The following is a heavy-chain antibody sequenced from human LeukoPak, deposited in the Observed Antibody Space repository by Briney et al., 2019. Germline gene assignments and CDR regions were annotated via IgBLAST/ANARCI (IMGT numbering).Heavy chain of an antibody. Sequence: SETLSLTCTVPGGSISCYYWSWIRQPPGKGLEWIGYIYYSGSTNYNPSLKSRVTISVDTSKNQFSLKLSSVTAADTAVYYCARGRAHYDFWSGYVRNAFDIWGQGTMVTVSS. CDR3: ARGRAHYDFWSGYVRNAFDI. CDR2: IYYSGST. D-gene: IGHD3-3*01. J-gene: IGHJ3*02. V-gene: IGHV4-59*01. CDR1: GGSISCYY.